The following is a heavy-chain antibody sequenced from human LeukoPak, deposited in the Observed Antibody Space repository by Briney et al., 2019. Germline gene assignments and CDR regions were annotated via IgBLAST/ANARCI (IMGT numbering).Heavy chain of an antibody. V-gene: IGHV4-59*01. CDR3: ARDRASGSGKYYFDY. D-gene: IGHD3-10*01. J-gene: IGHJ4*02. Sequence: SETLSLTCTVSGGSISSYYWSWIRQPPGKGLEWIGYINCSGWTNYNPSLKSRVAISVDTSKNQFSLKLSSVTAADTAVYYCARDRASGSGKYYFDYWGQGTLVTVSS. CDR2: INCSGWT. CDR1: GGSISSYY.